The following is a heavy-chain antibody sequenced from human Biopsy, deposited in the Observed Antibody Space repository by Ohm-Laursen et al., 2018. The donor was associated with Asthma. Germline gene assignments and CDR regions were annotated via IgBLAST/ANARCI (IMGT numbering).Heavy chain of an antibody. CDR2: INPNSGAT. CDR1: GYPFIGYH. CDR3: ARGQKSAGDRWFDP. J-gene: IGHJ5*02. D-gene: IGHD6-13*01. V-gene: IGHV1-2*06. Sequence: SSVKVSCKASGYPFIGYHIHWMRQAPGQGLEWMGRINPNSGATNYAQKFQGRVTMTRDTSISTAYMEVSRLRSDDTAVYYCARGQKSAGDRWFDPWGQGALVTVSS.